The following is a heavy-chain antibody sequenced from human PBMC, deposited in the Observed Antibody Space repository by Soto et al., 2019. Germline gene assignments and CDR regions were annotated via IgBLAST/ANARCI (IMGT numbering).Heavy chain of an antibody. J-gene: IGHJ2*01. V-gene: IGHV3-64*01. CDR1: GFMFNSYA. CDR3: ARRTAGWYFDL. D-gene: IGHD2-21*02. Sequence: EVQLVESGGGLVQPGGSLRLSCAASGFMFNSYAMHWVRQAPGKGLEYVSAISSLGDSTFYANSVKDRFTISRDNSKNTLYLQMGSLRAEDMAVYHCARRTAGWYFDLWGRGTLVTVSS. CDR2: ISSLGDST.